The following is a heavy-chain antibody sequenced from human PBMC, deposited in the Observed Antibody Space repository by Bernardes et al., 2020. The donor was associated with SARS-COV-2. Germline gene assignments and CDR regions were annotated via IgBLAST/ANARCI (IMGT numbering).Heavy chain of an antibody. V-gene: IGHV3-74*01. CDR2: ISRDGSSA. Sequence: GGSLRLSCTASGFSLRSYWMHWVRQIPGKGLLWVSHISRDGSSADYADSVKGRFTVSRDNVKNTLYLQMNSLRAEDTGLYYCARDPFGESYYFDNWGRGTLVTVSS. CDR1: GFSLRSYW. CDR3: ARDPFGESYYFDN. D-gene: IGHD3-10*01. J-gene: IGHJ4*02.